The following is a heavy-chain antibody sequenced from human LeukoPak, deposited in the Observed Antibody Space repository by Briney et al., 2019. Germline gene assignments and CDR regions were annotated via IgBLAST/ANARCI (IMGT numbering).Heavy chain of an antibody. CDR2: ISASGGST. CDR3: ARDPVHRSGWFADSHYYLDV. Sequence: GGSLRLSCAASGFTFNTYAMSCVRQAPGEGLEWGSGISASGGSTYYADSLKGRFTISSDNSKNTLYLQMNSLRGEAPAVYYCARDPVHRSGWFADSHYYLDVWGKGTTVTASS. J-gene: IGHJ6*03. CDR1: GFTFNTYA. V-gene: IGHV3-23*01. D-gene: IGHD6-19*01.